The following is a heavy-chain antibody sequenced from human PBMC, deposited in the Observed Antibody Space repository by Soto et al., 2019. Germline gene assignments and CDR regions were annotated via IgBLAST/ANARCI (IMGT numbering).Heavy chain of an antibody. Sequence: GASVKVSCKASGYTFTSYGISWVRQAPGQGLEWMGWISAYNGNTNYARKLQGRVTMTTDTSTSTAYMELRSLRSDDTAVYYCARDAHPAAIASTFFDYWGQGTLVTVSS. CDR1: GYTFTSYG. D-gene: IGHD2-2*01. CDR3: ARDAHPAAIASTFFDY. CDR2: ISAYNGNT. V-gene: IGHV1-18*01. J-gene: IGHJ4*02.